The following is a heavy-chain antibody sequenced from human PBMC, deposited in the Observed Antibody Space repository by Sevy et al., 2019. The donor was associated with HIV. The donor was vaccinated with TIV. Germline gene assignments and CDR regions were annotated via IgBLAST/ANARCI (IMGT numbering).Heavy chain of an antibody. J-gene: IGHJ6*03. CDR1: GFSFDSYG. V-gene: IGHV3-23*01. D-gene: IGHD3-22*01. CDR3: AKGGWGHYDPDEIGYYFYYYNMDV. Sequence: GGSLRLSCAVSGFSFDSYGMTWVRQAPGKGLEWVSGISGSGSRTYYADSVKGRFIISRDNSKNTLDLQMNSLGSEDTAIYYWAKGGWGHYDPDEIGYYFYYYNMDVWGKGTTVTVSS. CDR2: ISGSGSRT.